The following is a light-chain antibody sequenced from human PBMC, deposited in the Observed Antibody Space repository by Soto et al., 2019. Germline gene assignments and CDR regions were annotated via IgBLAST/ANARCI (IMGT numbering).Light chain of an antibody. V-gene: IGLV2-14*01. CDR1: SSDVGGYNY. Sequence: QSVLTQPASVSGSPGQSITISCTGTSSDVGGYNYVSWYQQYPGKAPKLLIYDVSDRPSGVSNRFSGSKSGNTASLTISGLQAEDEADYYCSSYRSSRSLVFGTGTKVTGL. J-gene: IGLJ1*01. CDR3: SSYRSSRSLV. CDR2: DVS.